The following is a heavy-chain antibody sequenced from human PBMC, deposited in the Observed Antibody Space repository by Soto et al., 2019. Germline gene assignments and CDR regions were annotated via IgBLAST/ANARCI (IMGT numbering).Heavy chain of an antibody. D-gene: IGHD3-22*01. Sequence: QLQLQESGPGLVKPSETLSLTCTVSGGSISSSSYYWGWIRQPPGKGLEWIGSIYYSGSTYYNPSLKSRVTISVDTSKNQFSLKLSSVTAADTAVYYCARLSMIAYGMDVWGQGTTVTVSS. CDR1: GGSISSSSYY. CDR3: ARLSMIAYGMDV. V-gene: IGHV4-39*01. J-gene: IGHJ6*02. CDR2: IYYSGST.